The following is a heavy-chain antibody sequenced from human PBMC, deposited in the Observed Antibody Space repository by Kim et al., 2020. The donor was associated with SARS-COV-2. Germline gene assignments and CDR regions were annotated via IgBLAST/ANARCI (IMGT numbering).Heavy chain of an antibody. J-gene: IGHJ3*02. CDR3: AKDRAILWFGDDAFDI. Sequence: SVKGRFTISRDNSKNTLYLQMNSLRAEDTAVYYCAKDRAILWFGDDAFDIWGQGTMVTVSS. V-gene: IGHV3-23*01. D-gene: IGHD3-10*01.